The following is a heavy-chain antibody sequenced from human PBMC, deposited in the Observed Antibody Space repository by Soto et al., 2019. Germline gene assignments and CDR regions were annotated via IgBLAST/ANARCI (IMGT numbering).Heavy chain of an antibody. D-gene: IGHD5-18*01. Sequence: QVQLVQSGAEVKKPGSSVKVSCKASGGTFSSYAISWVRQAPGQGLEWMGGIIPIFGTANYAQKFQGRVTITADESTSTAYMELRSLRSEDTAVYYWARGGYSYGFPSYYDGRDVWGQGSTVTVSS. CDR1: GGTFSSYA. J-gene: IGHJ6*02. CDR2: IIPIFGTA. CDR3: ARGGYSYGFPSYYDGRDV. V-gene: IGHV1-69*12.